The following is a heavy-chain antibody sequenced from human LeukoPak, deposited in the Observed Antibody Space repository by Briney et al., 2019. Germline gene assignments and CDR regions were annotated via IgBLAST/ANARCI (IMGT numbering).Heavy chain of an antibody. CDR1: GFTFSSYS. CDR3: AKGSTVSYYYYYMDV. CDR2: ISSSSSTI. Sequence: PGGSLRLSCAASGFTFSSYSMNWVRQAPGKGLEWVSYISSSSSTIYYADSVKGRFTISRDNAKNSLYLQMNSLRAEDTAVYYCAKGSTVSYYYYYMDVWGKGTTVTVSS. J-gene: IGHJ6*03. D-gene: IGHD4-11*01. V-gene: IGHV3-48*01.